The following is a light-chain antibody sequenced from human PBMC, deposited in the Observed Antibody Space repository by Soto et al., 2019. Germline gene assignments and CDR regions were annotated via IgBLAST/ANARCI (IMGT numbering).Light chain of an antibody. Sequence: QSALTQPPSASGSPGQSVTISCTGASSDVGGYNFVSWYQQHPGKAPKLMIYDVTKRPSGVPDRSSGSKSGNTASLTVSGLQADDEADYYCSSYAGSSVPVAFGGGTKLTVL. CDR3: SSYAGSSVPVA. CDR2: DVT. CDR1: SSDVGGYNF. V-gene: IGLV2-8*01. J-gene: IGLJ2*01.